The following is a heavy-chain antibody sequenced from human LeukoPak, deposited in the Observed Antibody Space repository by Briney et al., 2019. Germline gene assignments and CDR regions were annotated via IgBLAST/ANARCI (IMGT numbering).Heavy chain of an antibody. Sequence: QPGGSLRVSCAASGFTFGSYSMNWVRQAPGKGLEWVSYISSTGSSIYYAGSVKGRFTVSRDNAKNSMYLQMNSLRDEDTAVYYCARDLSQLYGALDYWGQGTLVTVSS. D-gene: IGHD2-2*01. CDR2: ISSTGSSI. CDR3: ARDLSQLYGALDY. V-gene: IGHV3-48*02. J-gene: IGHJ4*02. CDR1: GFTFGSYS.